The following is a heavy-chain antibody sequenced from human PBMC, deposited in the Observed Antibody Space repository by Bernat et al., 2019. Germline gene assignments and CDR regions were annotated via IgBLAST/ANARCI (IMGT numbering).Heavy chain of an antibody. J-gene: IGHJ5*02. Sequence: EVQLLESGGGLVQPGGSLRLSCAASGFTFSSYAMSWVRQAPGKGLEWVSAIGGCRGSTCYADSEEGGFTISRNDAKTRRYLKMSSLGAEDTAVYYCTKNYDRSACYSAHWFDPWGQGTLVTVSS. CDR1: GFTFSSYA. CDR3: TKNYDRSACYSAHWFDP. V-gene: IGHV3-23*01. D-gene: IGHD3-22*01. CDR2: IGGCRGST.